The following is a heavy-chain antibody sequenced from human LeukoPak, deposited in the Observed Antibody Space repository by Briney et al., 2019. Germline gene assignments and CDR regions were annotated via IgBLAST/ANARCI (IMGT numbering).Heavy chain of an antibody. J-gene: IGHJ4*02. D-gene: IGHD1-1*01. V-gene: IGHV5-51*01. Sequence: GESLKISCKGSGSSFTSYWIGWVRPMPGKGLGWMGIIYPGDSDTRYSPSFQGQVTISADKSISTAYLQWSSLKASDTAMYYCARLVQVHGGDYWGQGTLVTVSS. CDR2: IYPGDSDT. CDR3: ARLVQVHGGDY. CDR1: GSSFTSYW.